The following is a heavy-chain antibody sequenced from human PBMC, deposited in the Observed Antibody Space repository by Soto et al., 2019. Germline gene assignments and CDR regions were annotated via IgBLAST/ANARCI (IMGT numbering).Heavy chain of an antibody. CDR2: ISTSSSYT. Sequence: PGGSLRLSCAASAFTFSHCDMSWIRQAPGKGLEWVSYISTSSSYTNYADSVKGRFTISRDNAKNSLYLQMNSLRAEDTAVYYCARDYYDSSGLAHDYWGQGT. CDR1: AFTFSHCD. J-gene: IGHJ4*02. CDR3: ARDYYDSSGLAHDY. V-gene: IGHV3-11*05. D-gene: IGHD3-22*01.